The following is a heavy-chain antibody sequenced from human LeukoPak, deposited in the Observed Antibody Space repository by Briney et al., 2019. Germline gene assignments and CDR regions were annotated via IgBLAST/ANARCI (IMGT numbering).Heavy chain of an antibody. Sequence: GGSLRLSCAASGFTLSSYAMSWVRQAPGKGLEWVSAISVSGNTYHSDSVKGRFTISRDNSKNTLYLQMNSLRAEDTAVYYCAKAGYSSGWAYFDYWGQGTLVTVSS. D-gene: IGHD6-19*01. CDR3: AKAGYSSGWAYFDY. CDR2: ISVSGNT. J-gene: IGHJ4*02. V-gene: IGHV3-23*01. CDR1: GFTLSSYA.